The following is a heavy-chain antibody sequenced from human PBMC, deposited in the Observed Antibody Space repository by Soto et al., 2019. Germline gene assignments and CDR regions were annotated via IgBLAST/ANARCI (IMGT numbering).Heavy chain of an antibody. CDR1: GFTFSSYA. D-gene: IGHD2-15*01. CDR2: ISGSGGST. V-gene: IGHV3-23*01. CDR3: AKDLTYCSGGSCYSSPDTPDAFDI. J-gene: IGHJ3*02. Sequence: GGSLRLSCAASGFTFSSYAMSWVRQAPGKGLEWVSAISGSGGSTYYADSVKGRFTISRDNSKNTLYLQMNSLRAEDTAVYYCAKDLTYCSGGSCYSSPDTPDAFDIWGPGTMVIVAS.